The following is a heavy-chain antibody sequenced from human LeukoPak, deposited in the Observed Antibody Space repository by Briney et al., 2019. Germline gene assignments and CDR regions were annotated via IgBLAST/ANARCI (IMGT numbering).Heavy chain of an antibody. CDR1: GGSFSGYY. CDR3: ARESTGYDILTGYYMKLNWFDP. Sequence: PSETLSLTCAVYGGSFSGYYWSWIRQPPGKGLEWIGEINHSGSTNYNPSLKSRVTISVDTSKSQFSLKLSSVTAADTAVYYCARESTGYDILTGYYMKLNWFDPWGQGTLVTVSS. V-gene: IGHV4-34*01. J-gene: IGHJ5*02. CDR2: INHSGST. D-gene: IGHD3-9*01.